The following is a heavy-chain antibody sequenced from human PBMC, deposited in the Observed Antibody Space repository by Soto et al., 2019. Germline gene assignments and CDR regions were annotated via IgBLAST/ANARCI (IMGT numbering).Heavy chain of an antibody. J-gene: IGHJ6*02. Sequence: QVQLVQSGAEVKKPGASVKVSCKASGYTFTSYDINWVRQATGQGLEWMGWMNPNSGNTGYAQKFQGRVTMTRNTSISTAYMELSSLRSEDTAVYYCAGETQLPRIYYGMDVWGQGTTVTVSS. CDR1: GYTFTSYD. CDR3: AGETQLPRIYYGMDV. CDR2: MNPNSGNT. D-gene: IGHD2-2*01. V-gene: IGHV1-8*01.